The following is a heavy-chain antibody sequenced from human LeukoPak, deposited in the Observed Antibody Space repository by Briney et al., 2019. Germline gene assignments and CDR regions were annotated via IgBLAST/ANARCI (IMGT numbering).Heavy chain of an antibody. D-gene: IGHD1-14*01. J-gene: IGHJ6*02. CDR1: GFTFNNYA. CDR3: AKVSGGGLYYDGMDV. V-gene: IGHV3-23*01. Sequence: GGSLRLSCAASGFTFNNYAMNWVRQAPGKGLEWVSVISGSGGTTYYADSVKGRFTISRDSSKNTLYLQMDSLRAEDTAVYYCAKVSGGGLYYDGMDVWGQGTTVTVSS. CDR2: ISGSGGTT.